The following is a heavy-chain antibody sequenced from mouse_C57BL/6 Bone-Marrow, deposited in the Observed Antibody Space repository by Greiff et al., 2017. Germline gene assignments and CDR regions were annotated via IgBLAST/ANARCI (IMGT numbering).Heavy chain of an antibody. CDR3: ADYGSSYGYFDY. CDR1: GYSITSGYY. CDR2: ISYDGSN. D-gene: IGHD1-1*01. V-gene: IGHV3-6*01. Sequence: EVQLQQSGPGLVKPSPSLSLTCSVTGYSITSGYYWNWIRQFPGNKLEWMGYISYDGSNNYNPSLKNRISITRDTSNNQFFLKLNSVTTEDTATCYCADYGSSYGYFDYWGQGTTLTVSA. J-gene: IGHJ2*01.